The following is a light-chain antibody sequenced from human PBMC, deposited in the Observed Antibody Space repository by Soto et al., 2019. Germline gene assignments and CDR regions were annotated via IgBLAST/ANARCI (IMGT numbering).Light chain of an antibody. CDR3: ASITRSSTSV. CDR2: DVT. Sequence: QSALGQPASVSGSPGQSITISCTGTSSDVGGYEYVSWYQHQPDKAPKLIIYDVTNRPSGVSTRFSGSKSGNTASLTISGIQTEGEADYYCASITRSSTSVFGTGTKVTVL. V-gene: IGLV2-14*01. J-gene: IGLJ1*01. CDR1: SSDVGGYEY.